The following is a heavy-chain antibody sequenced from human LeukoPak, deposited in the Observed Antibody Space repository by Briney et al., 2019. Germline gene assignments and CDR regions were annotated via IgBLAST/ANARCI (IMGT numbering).Heavy chain of an antibody. D-gene: IGHD5-18*01. CDR1: GGSISSGGYS. Sequence: PSQTLSLTCAVSGGSISSGGYSWSWIRQPPGKGLEWIGNIYHSGSTYYNPSLKSRVTISVDRSKNQFSLKLSSVTAADTAVYYCARGESGYSFDYWGQGTLVTVSS. CDR3: ARGESGYSFDY. J-gene: IGHJ4*02. CDR2: IYHSGST. V-gene: IGHV4-30-2*01.